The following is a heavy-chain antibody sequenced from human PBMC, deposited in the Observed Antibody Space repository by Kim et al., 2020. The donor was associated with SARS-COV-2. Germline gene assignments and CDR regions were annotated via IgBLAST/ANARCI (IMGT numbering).Heavy chain of an antibody. CDR3: ARGPGGITIFGVVMRSLDY. D-gene: IGHD3-3*01. CDR2: INHSGST. J-gene: IGHJ4*02. Sequence: SETLSLTCAVYGGSFSGYYWSWIRQPPGKGLEWIGEINHSGSTNYNPSLKSRVTISVDTSKNQFSLKLSSVTAADTAVYYCARGPGGITIFGVVMRSLDYWGQGTLVTVSS. V-gene: IGHV4-34*01. CDR1: GGSFSGYY.